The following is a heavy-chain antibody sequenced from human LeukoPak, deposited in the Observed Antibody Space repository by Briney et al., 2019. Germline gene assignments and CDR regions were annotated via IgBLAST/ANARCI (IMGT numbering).Heavy chain of an antibody. CDR2: IYYSGST. CDR3: ARTYCSGGSCSIGGFDP. V-gene: IGHV4-39*07. CDR1: GGSISSSSYY. J-gene: IGHJ5*02. Sequence: SETLSLTCTVSGGSISSSSYYWGWIRQPPGKGLEWIGRIYYSGSTYYNPSLKSRVTRSVDTSKNQFSLKLRSVTAADTAVYYCARTYCSGGSCSIGGFDPWGQGTLVTVSS. D-gene: IGHD2-15*01.